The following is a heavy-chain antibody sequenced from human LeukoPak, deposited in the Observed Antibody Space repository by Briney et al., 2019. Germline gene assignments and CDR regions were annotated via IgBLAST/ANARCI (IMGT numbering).Heavy chain of an antibody. V-gene: IGHV4-4*07. J-gene: IGHJ5*01. CDR2: IYSSGTT. CDR3: ARLDILVPRAVEWFDS. D-gene: IGHD2-2*01. Sequence: KPSETLSLTCILSGDSISGKYWSYLPRPAGEALEWLGRIYSSGTTEHRPPLMSRVHMSLDTSKNHIFLRLRSVTAADTAVYYCARLDILVPRAVEWFDSWGQGTVVTVSS. CDR1: GDSISGKY.